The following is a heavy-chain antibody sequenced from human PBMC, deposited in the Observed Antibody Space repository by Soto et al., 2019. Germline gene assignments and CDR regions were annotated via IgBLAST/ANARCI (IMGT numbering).Heavy chain of an antibody. V-gene: IGHV1-18*01. J-gene: IGHJ5*02. CDR1: GYTFTSYG. Sequence: QVQLVQSGGEVKKPGASVKVSCKASGYTFTSYGISWVRQAPGQGLEWMGRISAYNGNTNYAQKPQGRVTMTTDTSTGTAYMELRSLRSGDTAGYYCARVVGARGHWFDPWGQGTLVPVSS. D-gene: IGHD2-15*01. CDR3: ARVVGARGHWFDP. CDR2: ISAYNGNT.